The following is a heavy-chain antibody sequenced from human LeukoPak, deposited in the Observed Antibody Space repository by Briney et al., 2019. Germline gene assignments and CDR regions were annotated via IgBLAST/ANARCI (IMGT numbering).Heavy chain of an antibody. CDR1: GGSFSGYY. V-gene: IGHV4-34*01. D-gene: IGHD2-2*01. CDR2: INHSGST. J-gene: IGHJ4*02. CDR3: ARERRYCSSTSCYRPHLDY. Sequence: SETLSLTCAVYGGSFSGYYWSWIRQPPGKGLEWIGEINHSGSTNYNPSLKSRVTISVDTSKNQLSLKLSSVTAADTAVYYCARERRYCSSTSCYRPHLDYWGQGTLVTVSS.